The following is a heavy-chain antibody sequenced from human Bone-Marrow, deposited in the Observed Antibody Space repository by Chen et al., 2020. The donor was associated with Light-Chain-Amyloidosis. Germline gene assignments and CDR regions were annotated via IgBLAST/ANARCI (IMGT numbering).Heavy chain of an antibody. CDR2: ISNTGGSI. D-gene: IGHD1-20*01. CDR3: ASRITGDGKSPFDY. V-gene: IGHV3-21*01. J-gene: IGHJ4*02. Sequence: EVQLVESGGGLVEPGGSLRLACAASGFNFNVYSMNWARQAPGKGLEWGSAISNTGGSIYYAESVKGRFTISRDNAKNSVFLQMNSLRDEDTAVYYCASRITGDGKSPFDYWGQGTLVTVSS. CDR1: GFNFNVYS.